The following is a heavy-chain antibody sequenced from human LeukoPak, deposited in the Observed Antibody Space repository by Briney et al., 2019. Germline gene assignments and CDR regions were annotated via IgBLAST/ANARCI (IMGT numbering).Heavy chain of an antibody. CDR3: ARADDSSDYGDY. D-gene: IGHD3-22*01. J-gene: IGHJ4*02. V-gene: IGHV4-34*01. Sequence: SETLSLTCAVYGGSFSGYYWSWIRQPPGKGLEWIGEINHSGSTNYNPSLKSRVTISLDTSKNQFSLRLSSVTAADTAVYYCARADDSSDYGDYWGQGNLVTVSS. CDR2: INHSGST. CDR1: GGSFSGYY.